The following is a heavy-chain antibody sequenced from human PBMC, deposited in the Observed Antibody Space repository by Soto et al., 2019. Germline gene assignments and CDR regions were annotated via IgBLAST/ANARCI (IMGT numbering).Heavy chain of an antibody. Sequence: PSQPLSLTCAVSGVSISSGGYSWRWIRQPPGKGLEWIGYIYYSGSTNYNPSLKSRVTISVDTSKNQFSLKLSSVTAADTAVYYCTRDRAISTAGHYYYYMDVWGKGTTVTVSS. CDR1: GVSISSGGYS. CDR3: TRDRAISTAGHYYYYMDV. J-gene: IGHJ6*03. D-gene: IGHD6-13*01. CDR2: IYYSGST. V-gene: IGHV4-61*08.